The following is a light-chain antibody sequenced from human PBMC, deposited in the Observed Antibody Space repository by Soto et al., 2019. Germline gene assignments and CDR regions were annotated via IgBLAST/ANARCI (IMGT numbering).Light chain of an antibody. J-gene: IGLJ3*02. CDR1: NIGSKN. V-gene: IGLV3-9*01. Sequence: VLTQPLSVSVALGQTARITCGGNNIGSKNVHWYQQKPGQAPVLVIYRDSNRPSGIPERFSGSNSGNTATLTISRAQAGDEADYYCQVWDSSFWVFGGGTKLTVL. CDR2: RDS. CDR3: QVWDSSFWV.